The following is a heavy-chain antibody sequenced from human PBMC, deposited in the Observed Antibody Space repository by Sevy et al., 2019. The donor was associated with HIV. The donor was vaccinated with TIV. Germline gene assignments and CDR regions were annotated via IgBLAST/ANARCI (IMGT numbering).Heavy chain of an antibody. V-gene: IGHV3-21*01. J-gene: IGHJ4*02. CDR2: ISTSSSYI. Sequence: GGSLRLSCAVSGFTLTNEFFSWVRQAPGKGLEWLSSISTSSSYIYYADSVKGRFTISRDNAKYSLYLQMNSLRAEDTAVYYCARGRGAAGSEYYFDYWGQGTLVTVSS. CDR1: GFTLTNEF. D-gene: IGHD3-10*01. CDR3: ARGRGAAGSEYYFDY.